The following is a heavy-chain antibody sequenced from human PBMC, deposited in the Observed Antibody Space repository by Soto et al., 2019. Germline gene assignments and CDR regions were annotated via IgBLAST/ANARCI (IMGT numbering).Heavy chain of an antibody. CDR3: ARALWGKDTAISTDYYYGMDV. Sequence: GGSLRLSCAASGFTFSSYAMHWVRQAPGKGLEWVAVISYDGSNKYYADSVKGRFTISRDNSKNTLYLQMNSLRAEDTAVYYCARALWGKDTAISTDYYYGMDVWGKGTTVTVPS. D-gene: IGHD5-18*01. V-gene: IGHV3-30-3*01. CDR2: ISYDGSNK. CDR1: GFTFSSYA. J-gene: IGHJ6*04.